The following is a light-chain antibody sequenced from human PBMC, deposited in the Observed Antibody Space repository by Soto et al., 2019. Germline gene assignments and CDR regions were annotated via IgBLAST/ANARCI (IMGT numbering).Light chain of an antibody. CDR1: QSLLHSDGYNY. Sequence: EIVMTQSPLSLPVTPGEPASISCRSSQSLLHSDGYNYLARYLQKPGHSPQLLIDLASSRASGVPDRFSGSGSGTDFTLKISRVEAEDVGVYYCMQALQTPTFGGGTKVDIK. V-gene: IGKV2-28*01. J-gene: IGKJ4*01. CDR3: MQALQTPT. CDR2: LAS.